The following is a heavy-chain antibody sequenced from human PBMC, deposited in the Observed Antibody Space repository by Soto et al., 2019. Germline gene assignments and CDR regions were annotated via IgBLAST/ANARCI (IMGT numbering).Heavy chain of an antibody. J-gene: IGHJ6*03. Sequence: GGSLRLSCAASGFNVSSNYMSWVRQAPGKGLEWVSIIYSGDSTYYADSVKGRFTISRHNSKNTLYLQMNSPRAEDTAVYYCARGLEWPAGYSYSYYMDVWGKGTTVTVSS. V-gene: IGHV3-53*04. CDR3: ARGLEWPAGYSYSYYMDV. CDR2: IYSGDST. CDR1: GFNVSSNY. D-gene: IGHD3-3*01.